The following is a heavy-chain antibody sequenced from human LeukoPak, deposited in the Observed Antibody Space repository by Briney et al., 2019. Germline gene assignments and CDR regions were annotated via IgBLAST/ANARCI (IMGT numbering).Heavy chain of an antibody. V-gene: IGHV1-69*05. CDR2: IIPIFGTA. CDR1: GGTFSSYA. Sequence: ASVKVSCKASGGTFSSYAISWVRQAPGPGLEWMGGIIPIFGTANYAQKFQGRVTITTDESTSTAYMELSSLRSEDTAVYYCARGFTDYSNYYYMAVWGKGTTVTVSS. D-gene: IGHD2-15*01. CDR3: ARGFTDYSNYYYMAV. J-gene: IGHJ6*03.